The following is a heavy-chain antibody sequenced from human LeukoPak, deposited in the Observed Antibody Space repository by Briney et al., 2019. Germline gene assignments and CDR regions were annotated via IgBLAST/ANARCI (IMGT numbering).Heavy chain of an antibody. CDR1: GGSLSSYY. V-gene: IGHV4-59*01. CDR2: ILYSGST. CDR3: ARAPYYYYMDV. Sequence: SETLSLTCTVSGGSLSSYYWSWIRQPPGKGLEWTGYILYSGSTNYNPSLKSRVTISVDTSKNQFSLKLSSVTAADTAVYHCARAPYYYYMDVWGKGTTVTVSS. J-gene: IGHJ6*03.